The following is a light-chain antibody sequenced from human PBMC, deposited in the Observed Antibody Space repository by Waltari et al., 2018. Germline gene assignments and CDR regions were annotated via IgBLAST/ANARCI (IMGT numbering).Light chain of an antibody. CDR1: QPVARRY. Sequence: EVVLTQSPGSQSLSPGERAPLSCRASQPVARRYFAWYHQRPHQYPRLLMYGASSRASGIPDRFSGSGSGTDFTLVIDRLEPEDFGMYYCQQYSSSPWTFGQGTKVEIK. J-gene: IGKJ1*01. CDR2: GAS. CDR3: QQYSSSPWT. V-gene: IGKV3-20*01.